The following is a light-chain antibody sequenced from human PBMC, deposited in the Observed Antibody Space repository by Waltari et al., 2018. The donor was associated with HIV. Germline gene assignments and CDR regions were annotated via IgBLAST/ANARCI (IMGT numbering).Light chain of an antibody. Sequence: DIQLTQSPSFLSASVGDRVTLTCRASQGISSYLAWYQQKPGKAPKLLIYAASTLQSGVPSRLSGSGSGTEFTLTISSLQPEDLATYYCQQLNSYPGFTFGPGTKVEIK. J-gene: IGKJ3*01. CDR1: QGISSY. V-gene: IGKV1-9*01. CDR3: QQLNSYPGFT. CDR2: AAS.